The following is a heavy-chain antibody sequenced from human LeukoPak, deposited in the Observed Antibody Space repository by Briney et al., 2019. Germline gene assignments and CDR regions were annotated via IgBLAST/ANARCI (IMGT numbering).Heavy chain of an antibody. CDR2: ISAYNGNT. V-gene: IGHV1-18*01. CDR1: GYTFTNYG. D-gene: IGHD3-10*01. J-gene: IGHJ6*03. CDR3: ARVRLLWFGELSYYYYMDV. Sequence: GASVKVSCKASGYTFTNYGLNWVRQAPGQGLEWMGWISAYNGNTNYAQEVQGRVTMTTDTSTSTAYMELSSLRSEDTAVYYCARVRLLWFGELSYYYYMDVWGKGTTVTVSS.